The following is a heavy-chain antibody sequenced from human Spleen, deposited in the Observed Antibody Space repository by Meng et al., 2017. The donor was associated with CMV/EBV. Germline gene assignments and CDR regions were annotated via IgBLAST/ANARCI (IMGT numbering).Heavy chain of an antibody. CDR3: AKAPYGDNSEQAHC. V-gene: IGHV3-23*01. D-gene: IGHD4-23*01. Sequence: GESLKISCAASGFTFSNAWMSWVRQGPGNGLEWVSLITGRGSSTYYADSVKGRFTISRDNSKNTLYLQMNSLRAEDTAVYYCAKAPYGDNSEQAHCWGQGTLVTVSS. J-gene: IGHJ4*02. CDR1: GFTFSNAW. CDR2: ITGRGSST.